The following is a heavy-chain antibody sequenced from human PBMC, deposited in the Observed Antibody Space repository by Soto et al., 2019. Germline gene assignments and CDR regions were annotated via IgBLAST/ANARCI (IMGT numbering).Heavy chain of an antibody. D-gene: IGHD4-17*01. CDR1: GFTFSSYA. J-gene: IGHJ4*02. Sequence: GGSLRLSCAASGFTFSSYAMHWVRQAPGKGLEWVAVISYDGSNKYYADSVKGRFTISRDNSKNTLYLQMNSLRAEDTAVYYCARPLDYGDYRIDYWGQGTLVTVSS. CDR2: ISYDGSNK. V-gene: IGHV3-30-3*01. CDR3: ARPLDYGDYRIDY.